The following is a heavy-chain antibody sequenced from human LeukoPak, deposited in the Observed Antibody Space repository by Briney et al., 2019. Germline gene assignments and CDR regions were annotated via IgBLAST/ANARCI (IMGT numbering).Heavy chain of an antibody. V-gene: IGHV4-4*07. Sequence: SETLSLTCSVSGGSISSYSWSWIRQPAGKGLDWIGRIFSSGSSKYNPSLKSRVIMSVDTSKNQFSLKLTSVTAADTAVYYCAREGGGFDYWGQGTLATVSS. CDR2: IFSSGSS. D-gene: IGHD3-16*01. CDR1: GGSISSYS. J-gene: IGHJ4*02. CDR3: AREGGGFDY.